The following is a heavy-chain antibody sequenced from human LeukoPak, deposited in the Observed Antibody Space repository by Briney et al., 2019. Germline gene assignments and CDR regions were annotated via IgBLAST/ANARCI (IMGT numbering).Heavy chain of an antibody. CDR2: INPNSGGT. CDR1: GYTFTGYY. V-gene: IGHV1-2*04. CDR3: ARGRGDYYFDY. J-gene: IGHJ4*02. D-gene: IGHD2-21*02. Sequence: ASVKVSRKASGYTFTGYYMHWVRQAPGQGLEWMGWINPNSGGTNYAQKFQGWGTMTRDTSISTAYMELSRLRSDDRAVYYCARGRGDYYFDYWGQGTLVTVSS.